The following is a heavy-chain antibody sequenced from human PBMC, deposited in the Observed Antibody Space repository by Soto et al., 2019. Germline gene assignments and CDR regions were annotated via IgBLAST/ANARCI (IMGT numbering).Heavy chain of an antibody. CDR2: IYYSGST. J-gene: IGHJ4*02. CDR3: ARPGGYCSSTSCYTM. CDR1: GGSISRGDYY. Sequence: KPSETLSLTCTVSGGSISRGDYYWSWIRQPPGKGLEWIGYIYYSGSTYYNPSLKSRVTISVDTSRNQFSLKLSSVTAADTAVYYCARPGGYCSSTSCYTMWGQGTLVTV. V-gene: IGHV4-30-4*01. D-gene: IGHD2-2*02.